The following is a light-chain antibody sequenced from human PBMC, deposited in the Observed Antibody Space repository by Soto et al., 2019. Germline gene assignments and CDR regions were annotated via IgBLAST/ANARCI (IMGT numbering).Light chain of an antibody. Sequence: EIVLTQSPATLSLSPGERATLSCRASHSISSYLAWYQQKPGQPPRLVIYDASNRATGIPARFSGSGSGTDFTLTISSLEPEDFAVYYCQQSHSAPLTFGRGTKVEIK. CDR2: DAS. V-gene: IGKV3-11*01. J-gene: IGKJ4*02. CDR1: HSISSY. CDR3: QQSHSAPLT.